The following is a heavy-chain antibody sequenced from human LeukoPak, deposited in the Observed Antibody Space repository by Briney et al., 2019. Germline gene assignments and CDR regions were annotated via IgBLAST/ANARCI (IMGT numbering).Heavy chain of an antibody. CDR2: ISYDGSNK. Sequence: GGSLRLSCAASGFTFSSYAMHWVRQAPGKGLEWVAVISYDGSNKYYADSVKGRFTISRDNAKNSLYLQMNSLRAEDTAVYYCARDNYGSGVFDYWGQGTLVTVSS. CDR3: ARDNYGSGVFDY. D-gene: IGHD3-10*01. J-gene: IGHJ4*02. CDR1: GFTFSSYA. V-gene: IGHV3-30*04.